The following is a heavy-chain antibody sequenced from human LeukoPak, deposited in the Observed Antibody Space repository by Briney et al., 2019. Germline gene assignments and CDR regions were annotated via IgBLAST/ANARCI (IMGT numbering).Heavy chain of an antibody. J-gene: IGHJ3*02. CDR2: IIPILGIA. CDR1: GGTFSSYA. V-gene: IGHV1-69*04. D-gene: IGHD2-15*01. CDR3: ASGYCSGGSCQDAFDI. Sequence: GASVKVSCKASGGTFSSYAISWVRQAPGQGLEWMGRIIPILGIANYAQKFQGRVMITADKSTSTAYMELSSLRSEDTAVYYCASGYCSGGSCQDAFDIWGQGTMVTVSS.